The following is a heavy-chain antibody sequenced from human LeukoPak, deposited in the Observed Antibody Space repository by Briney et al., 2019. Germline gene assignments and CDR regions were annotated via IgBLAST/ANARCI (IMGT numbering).Heavy chain of an antibody. D-gene: IGHD1-26*01. CDR2: INSDGSTT. CDR1: GFTFSGYW. V-gene: IGHV3-74*01. CDR3: ARDGPSVGATIDY. Sequence: GSLRLSRAASGFTFSGYWMQWIRQAPGKGLVWVSRINSDGSTTTYADSVKGRFTISRDNAKNTLYLQMNSLRAEDTAMYYCARDGPSVGATIDYWGQGTLVTVSS. J-gene: IGHJ4*02.